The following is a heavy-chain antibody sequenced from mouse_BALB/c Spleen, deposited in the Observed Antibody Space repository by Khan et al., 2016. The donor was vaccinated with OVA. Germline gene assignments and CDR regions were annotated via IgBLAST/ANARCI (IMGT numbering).Heavy chain of an antibody. CDR1: GFSFSSFG. J-gene: IGHJ1*01. CDR3: ARSGGNFHWYFYV. V-gene: IGHV5-17*02. Sequence: EVRLVESGGGLVQPGGSRKLSCAASGFSFSSFGMHWVRQAPKKGLEWVAYMSSGSSTIYYGDTVKGRFTISRDNPKNTLFLQMTSLRAEDTAIYYCARSGGNFHWYFYVWGAGTSVTVSS. D-gene: IGHD2-1*01. CDR2: MSSGSSTI.